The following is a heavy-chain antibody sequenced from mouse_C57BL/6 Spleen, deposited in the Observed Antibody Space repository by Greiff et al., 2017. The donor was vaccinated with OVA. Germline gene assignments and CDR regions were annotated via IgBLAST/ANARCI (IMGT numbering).Heavy chain of an antibody. CDR1: GFTFSDYY. Sequence: EVHLVESEGGLVQPGSSMKLSCTASGFTFSDYYMAWVRQVPEKGLEWVANINYDGSSTYYLDSLKSRFIISRDNAKNILYLQMSSLKSEDTATYYCARVGYDYDGAWFAYWGQGTLVTVSA. D-gene: IGHD2-4*01. J-gene: IGHJ3*01. CDR2: INYDGSST. CDR3: ARVGYDYDGAWFAY. V-gene: IGHV5-16*01.